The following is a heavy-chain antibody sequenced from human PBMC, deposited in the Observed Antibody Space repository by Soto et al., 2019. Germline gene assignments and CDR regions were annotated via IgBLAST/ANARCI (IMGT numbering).Heavy chain of an antibody. CDR1: GFSLSTSGVG. J-gene: IGHJ4*02. V-gene: IGHV2-5*02. CDR3: THRREARGDLDY. Sequence: QITLKESGPTLVKPTQTLTLTCTFSGFSLSTSGVGVGWIRQPPGKPLEWLALIYWDDDKRYSPSLKSRLTITKDTSRNQVVLTMTNMDPEDTASYYCTHRREARGDLDYGGQGTLVTVSS. CDR2: IYWDDDK. D-gene: IGHD3-10*01.